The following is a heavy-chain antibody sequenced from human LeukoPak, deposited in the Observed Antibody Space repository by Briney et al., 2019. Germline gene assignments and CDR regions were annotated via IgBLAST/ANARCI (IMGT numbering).Heavy chain of an antibody. CDR3: ARPGCSSTSCHSNWFDP. V-gene: IGHV1-18*01. CDR1: GYIFTSYG. D-gene: IGHD2-2*01. Sequence: ASVKVSCKASGYIFTSYGISWVRQAPGQGLEWMGWISAYNGNTNYAQKLQGRVTMTTDTSTSTAYMELRSLRSDDTAVYYCARPGCSSTSCHSNWFDPWGQGTLVTVSS. J-gene: IGHJ5*02. CDR2: ISAYNGNT.